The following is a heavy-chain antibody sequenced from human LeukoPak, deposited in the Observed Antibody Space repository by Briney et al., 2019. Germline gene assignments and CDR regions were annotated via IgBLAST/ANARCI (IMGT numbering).Heavy chain of an antibody. Sequence: GGSLRLSCAASGFTFSSYAMSWVRQAPGKGLEWVSAISGSGGSTYYADSVKGRFTISRDNSKNTLYLQMNSLRAEDTAVYYCAKDSSGYWSPTYYYYYGMDVWGQGTTVTVSS. D-gene: IGHD3-22*01. V-gene: IGHV3-23*01. CDR2: ISGSGGST. CDR1: GFTFSSYA. J-gene: IGHJ6*02. CDR3: AKDSSGYWSPTYYYYYGMDV.